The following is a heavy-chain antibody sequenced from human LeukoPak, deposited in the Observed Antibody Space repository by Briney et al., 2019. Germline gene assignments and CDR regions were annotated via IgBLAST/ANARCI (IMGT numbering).Heavy chain of an antibody. D-gene: IGHD3-22*01. V-gene: IGHV3-7*01. Sequence: GGSLRLSCAASGFSISTSWMDWVRQAPGKGLEWVGNIYYDGSTKYYGDSVKGRFTISRDNAKNSLFLQMNSLREEDTAVYYCASSHDSSGNDWGQGTMVTVSS. J-gene: IGHJ4*02. CDR2: IYYDGSTK. CDR3: ASSHDSSGND. CDR1: GFSISTSW.